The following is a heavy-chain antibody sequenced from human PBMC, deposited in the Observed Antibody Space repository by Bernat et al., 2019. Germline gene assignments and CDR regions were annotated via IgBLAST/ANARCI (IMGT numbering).Heavy chain of an antibody. CDR1: GYTLTELS. CDR2: LDPEDGET. V-gene: IGHV1-24*01. Sequence: QVQLVQSGAEVKKPGASVKVSCKVSGYTLTELSMHWVRQAPGKGLEWMGGLDPEDGETIYAQKFQGRVTMTEDTSTDTAYMELSSLRSEDTAVYYCATRLGLSYYDSSGYPISGFDYWGQGTLVTVSS. D-gene: IGHD3-22*01. J-gene: IGHJ4*02. CDR3: ATRLGLSYYDSSGYPISGFDY.